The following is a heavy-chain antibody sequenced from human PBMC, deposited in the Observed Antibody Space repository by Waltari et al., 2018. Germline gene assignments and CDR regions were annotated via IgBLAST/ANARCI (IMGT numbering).Heavy chain of an antibody. CDR1: GFTFSSYA. V-gene: IGHV3-30-3*01. CDR2: ISYDGSNK. CDR3: AARLVFLPVAMYDY. J-gene: IGHJ4*02. D-gene: IGHD5-18*01. Sequence: QVQLVESGGGVVQPGRSLRLSCAASGFTFSSYAMHWVRQAPGKGLEWVAVISYDGSNKYYADSVKGRFTISRDNSKNTLYLQMNSLRAEDTAVYYCAARLVFLPVAMYDYWGQGTLVTVSS.